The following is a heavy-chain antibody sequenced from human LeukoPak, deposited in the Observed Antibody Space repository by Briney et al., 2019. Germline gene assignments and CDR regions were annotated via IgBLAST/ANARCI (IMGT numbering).Heavy chain of an antibody. CDR1: GGTFSNYA. J-gene: IGHJ4*02. CDR2: INTNTGNP. CDR3: ARGYTKDMTSVTHFDY. V-gene: IGHV7-4-1*02. Sequence: ASVKVSCKASGGTFSNYAISWVRQAPGQGLEWMGWINTNTGNPTYAQGFTGRFVFSLDTSVSTAYLQISSLKAEDTAVYYCARGYTKDMTSVTHFDYWGQGTLVTVSS. D-gene: IGHD4-17*01.